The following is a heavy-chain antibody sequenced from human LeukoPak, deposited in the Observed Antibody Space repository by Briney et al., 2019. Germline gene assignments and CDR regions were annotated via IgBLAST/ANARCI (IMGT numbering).Heavy chain of an antibody. CDR2: INPGNGNP. J-gene: IGHJ5*02. V-gene: IGHV1-3*03. Sequence: ASVKVSCKASGYTFTTYVIHWVRQAPGQGLEWMGCINPGNGNPKYSQEFQGRVTITRDTSASTAYMELSSLRSEDMAVYYCARGAKFRSYGSGTFSTSLPFDPWGQGTLVTVSS. CDR3: ARGAKFRSYGSGTFSTSLPFDP. D-gene: IGHD3-10*01. CDR1: GYTFTTYV.